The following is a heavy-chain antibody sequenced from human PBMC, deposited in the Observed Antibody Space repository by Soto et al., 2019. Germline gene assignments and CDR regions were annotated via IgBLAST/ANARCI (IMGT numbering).Heavy chain of an antibody. Sequence: ASVKVSCKASGYTFTRSVISWVRQAPGQGLEWMGWISTYNGDTNYAQTFQGRVTMTTDTSTSTVHMEVRSLRSDDTAVYYCAREGVAPYYYYGMDFWGKGTPVTVSS. CDR3: AREGVAPYYYYGMDF. D-gene: IGHD5-12*01. V-gene: IGHV1-18*01. J-gene: IGHJ6*04. CDR1: GYTFTRSV. CDR2: ISTYNGDT.